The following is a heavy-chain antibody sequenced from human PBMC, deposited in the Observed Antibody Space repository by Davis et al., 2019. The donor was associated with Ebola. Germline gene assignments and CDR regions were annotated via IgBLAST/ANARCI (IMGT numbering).Heavy chain of an antibody. V-gene: IGHV3-21*01. CDR2: ISSSSSYI. J-gene: IGHJ5*02. CDR3: ARDQRSGDLTP. CDR1: GFTFSSYS. D-gene: IGHD2-21*01. Sequence: GESLKISCAASGFTFSSYSMNWVRQAPGKGLEWVSSISSSSSYIYYADSVKGRFTIPRDNSKNTLYLQMNSLRAEDTAVYYCARDQRSGDLTPWGQGTLVTVSS.